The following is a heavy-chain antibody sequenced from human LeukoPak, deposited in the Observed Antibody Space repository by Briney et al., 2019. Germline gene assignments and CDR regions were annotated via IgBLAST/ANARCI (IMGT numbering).Heavy chain of an antibody. CDR3: AKWGDYDVLTGYYVSDY. CDR1: GFTFSNYA. V-gene: IGHV3-23*01. J-gene: IGHJ4*02. Sequence: GASLRLSCAASGFTFSNYAMSWVRQAPGKGLEWVSAITGSGGNTYYADSVKGRFTISRDNSKNTVFLQMNSLRAEDTAVYYCAKWGDYDVLTGYYVSDYWGQGTLVTASS. CDR2: ITGSGGNT. D-gene: IGHD3-9*01.